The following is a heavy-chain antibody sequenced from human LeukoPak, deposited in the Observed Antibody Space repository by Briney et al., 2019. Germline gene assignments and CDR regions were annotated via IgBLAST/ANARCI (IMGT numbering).Heavy chain of an antibody. Sequence: PSETLSLTCTVSGGSISSYYWSWIRQPPGKGLEWIWYIYYSGSTNYNPSLKSRVTISVDTSKNQFSLKLSSVTAADTAVYYCARGAYYYDSSGYYPSAEYFDLWGRGTLVTVSS. CDR2: IYYSGST. CDR3: ARGAYYYDSSGYYPSAEYFDL. CDR1: GGSISSYY. J-gene: IGHJ2*01. V-gene: IGHV4-59*01. D-gene: IGHD3-22*01.